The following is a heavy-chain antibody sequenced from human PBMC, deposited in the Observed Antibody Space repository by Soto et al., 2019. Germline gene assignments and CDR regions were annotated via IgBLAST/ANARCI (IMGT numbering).Heavy chain of an antibody. D-gene: IGHD3-3*01. CDR2: IYYSGST. J-gene: IGHJ6*03. Sequence: PSETLSLTCTVSGGSISSGGYYWSWIRQHPGKGLDWIGYIYYSGSTYFNSSLKSRVTISVDTSKNQFSLKLSSVTAADTAVYYCASVLRFLEWSPAYYYMDVWGKGTTVTVSS. V-gene: IGHV4-31*03. CDR3: ASVLRFLEWSPAYYYMDV. CDR1: GGSISSGGYY.